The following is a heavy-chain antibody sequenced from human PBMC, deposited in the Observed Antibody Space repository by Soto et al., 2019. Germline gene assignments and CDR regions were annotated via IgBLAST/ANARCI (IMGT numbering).Heavy chain of an antibody. V-gene: IGHV1-69*13. CDR3: ARDSFARSDTAENWFDP. Sequence: GASVQVSCKASGGTFSSYAPSWVRQAPGQGLEWMGGIIPIFGTANYAQKFQGRVTITADESTSTAYMERSSLRSEDTAVYYCARDSFARSDTAENWFDPWGQGTLVTVSS. J-gene: IGHJ5*02. D-gene: IGHD5-18*01. CDR1: GGTFSSYA. CDR2: IIPIFGTA.